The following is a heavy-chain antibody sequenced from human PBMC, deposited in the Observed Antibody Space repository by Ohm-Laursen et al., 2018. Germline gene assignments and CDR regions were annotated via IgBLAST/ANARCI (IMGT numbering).Heavy chain of an antibody. Sequence: GASVKVSCKASGYTFTSYYMHWVRQAPGQGLEWMGIINPSGGSTSYAQKFQGRVTMTRDTSTSTVYMELSSLRSEDTAVYYCARGDYYDSSGYLYGMDVWGQGTTVTVSS. CDR1: GYTFTSYY. D-gene: IGHD3-22*01. V-gene: IGHV1-46*01. CDR3: ARGDYYDSSGYLYGMDV. J-gene: IGHJ6*02. CDR2: INPSGGST.